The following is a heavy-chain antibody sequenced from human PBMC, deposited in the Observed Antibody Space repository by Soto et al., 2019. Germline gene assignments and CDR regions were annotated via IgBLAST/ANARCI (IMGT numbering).Heavy chain of an antibody. CDR1: GSTFTSYG. CDR2: ISAYNGNT. J-gene: IGHJ5*02. Sequence: ASVKVSCKASGSTFTSYGISWVRQAPGQGLEWMGWISAYNGNTNYAQKLQGRVTMTTDTSTSTAYMELRSLRSDDTAVYYCARDRIYCTNGVCSGAWFDPWGQGTLVTVSS. D-gene: IGHD2-8*01. V-gene: IGHV1-18*04. CDR3: ARDRIYCTNGVCSGAWFDP.